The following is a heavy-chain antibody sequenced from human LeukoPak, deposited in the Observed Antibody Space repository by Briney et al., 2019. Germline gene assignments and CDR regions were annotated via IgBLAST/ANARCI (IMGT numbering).Heavy chain of an antibody. Sequence: GGSLRLACAASGFTFSSYSMNWVRQAPGKGLEWVSSISSSSSYIYYADSVKGRFTISRDNAKNSLYLQMNSLRAEDTAVYYCALSPVRDSGYFDYWGQGTLVTVSS. V-gene: IGHV3-21*01. CDR1: GFTFSSYS. CDR2: ISSSSSYI. J-gene: IGHJ4*02. D-gene: IGHD2/OR15-2a*01. CDR3: ALSPVRDSGYFDY.